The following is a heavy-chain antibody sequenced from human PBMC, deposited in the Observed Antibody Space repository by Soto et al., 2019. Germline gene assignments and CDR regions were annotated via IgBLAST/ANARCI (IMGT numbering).Heavy chain of an antibody. CDR1: GGSISSSSYY. J-gene: IGHJ3*02. CDR2: IYYSGST. D-gene: IGHD3-3*01. V-gene: IGHV4-39*01. CDR3: ARLIFLEWLLYGEDAFDI. Sequence: SETLSLTCTVSGGSISSSSYYWGWIRQPPGKGLEWIGSIYYSGSTYYNPSLKSRVTISVDTSKNQFSLKLSSVTAADTAVYYCARLIFLEWLLYGEDAFDIWGQGTMVTVSS.